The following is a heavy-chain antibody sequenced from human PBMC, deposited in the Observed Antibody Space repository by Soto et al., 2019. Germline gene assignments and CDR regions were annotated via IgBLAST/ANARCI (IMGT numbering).Heavy chain of an antibody. CDR3: ARGAIRGYSYGHSDY. Sequence: GGSLRLFCAASGFSFSSYTMDWVRQAPGKGLQWVSSISITGSYIYYADSVKGRFAISRDNAQNSLYLHMNSLRADDTAVYYCARGAIRGYSYGHSDYWGQGTTVTVSS. CDR1: GFSFSSYT. D-gene: IGHD5-18*01. J-gene: IGHJ6*02. CDR2: ISITGSYI. V-gene: IGHV3-21*01.